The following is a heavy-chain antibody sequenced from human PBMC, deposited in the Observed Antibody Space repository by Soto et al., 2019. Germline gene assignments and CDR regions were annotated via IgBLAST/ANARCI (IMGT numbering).Heavy chain of an antibody. D-gene: IGHD3-10*01. CDR2: ISGRGGST. V-gene: IGHV3-23*01. CDR3: AKANVLLWFGEPDRKGGMDV. CDR1: GFTFSSYA. J-gene: IGHJ6*02. Sequence: HPGGSLRLSCAASGFTFSSYAMSWVRQAPGKGLEWVSAISGRGGSTYYAESVKGRFTISRDNSKNTLYLQMNSLRAEDTAVYYCAKANVLLWFGEPDRKGGMDVWGQGTTVTVSS.